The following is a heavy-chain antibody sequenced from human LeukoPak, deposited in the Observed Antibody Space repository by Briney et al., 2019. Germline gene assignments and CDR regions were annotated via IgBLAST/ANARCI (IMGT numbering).Heavy chain of an antibody. CDR1: GGTFSSYA. CDR2: IIPIFSTS. V-gene: IGHV1-69*01. D-gene: IGHD5-18*01. Sequence: GSSVKVSCKASGGTFSSYAINWVRQATGQGREWMGEIIPIFSTSNYAQKFQGRVTITADESTSTAYMELSSLRSEDTAFYYCASARATAMEDNWFDPWGQGTLVTVSS. J-gene: IGHJ5*02. CDR3: ASARATAMEDNWFDP.